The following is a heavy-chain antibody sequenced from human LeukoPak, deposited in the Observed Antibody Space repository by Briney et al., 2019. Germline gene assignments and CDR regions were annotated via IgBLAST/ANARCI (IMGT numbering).Heavy chain of an antibody. V-gene: IGHV4-59*01. CDR3: ARANRYAGGDRHFDY. J-gene: IGHJ4*02. CDR1: GGSISSYY. D-gene: IGHD1-14*01. CDR2: IYYSGST. Sequence: PSETLSLTCTVSGGSISSYYWSWIRQPPGKGMEWIGYIYYSGSTNYNPSLKSRVTISVDTAKNQFSLKLSSVTAADTAVYYCARANRYAGGDRHFDYWGQGTLVTVS.